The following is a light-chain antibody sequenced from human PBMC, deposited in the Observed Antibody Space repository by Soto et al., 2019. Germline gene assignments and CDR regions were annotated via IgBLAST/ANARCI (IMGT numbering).Light chain of an antibody. Sequence: EIVLTPSPATLSLSPGERATLSCRASQSVSSYLAWYQQKPGQAPRLLIYDASNRATGIPARFSGSGSGTDFTLTISSLEPEDLAVHSCEHSSNWLLMFGQGPNVHI. CDR3: EHSSNWLLM. CDR2: DAS. J-gene: IGKJ1*01. V-gene: IGKV3-11*01. CDR1: QSVSSY.